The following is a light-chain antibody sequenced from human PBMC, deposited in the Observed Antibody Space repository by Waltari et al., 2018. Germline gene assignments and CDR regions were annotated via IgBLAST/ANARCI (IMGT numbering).Light chain of an antibody. CDR2: AAS. J-gene: IGKJ4*01. CDR1: QGITNI. CDR3: RQYKSYPRT. Sequence: DIQMTQYQSPLSASVGDRVTITCRASQGITNILVWFQQKPAKAPQSLIYAASSLQSGVPSKFGGSVSGTDYTLTISSLQPDDFATYDCRQYKSYPRTFGGGTKVAIK. V-gene: IGKV1-16*02.